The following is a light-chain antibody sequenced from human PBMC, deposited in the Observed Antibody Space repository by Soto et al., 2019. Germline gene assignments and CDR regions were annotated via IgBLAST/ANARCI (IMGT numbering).Light chain of an antibody. Sequence: QSALTQPASVSGSPGQSITISCTGTSSDVGSHNLVSWYQQHPGQAPKLMIYEVSKRPLGVSAPFSASKSGNTASLTISGHQAEDEADYYCCSYGGSRAVFGGGTQLTVL. CDR2: EVS. J-gene: IGLJ7*01. CDR3: CSYGGSRAV. V-gene: IGLV2-23*02. CDR1: SSDVGSHNL.